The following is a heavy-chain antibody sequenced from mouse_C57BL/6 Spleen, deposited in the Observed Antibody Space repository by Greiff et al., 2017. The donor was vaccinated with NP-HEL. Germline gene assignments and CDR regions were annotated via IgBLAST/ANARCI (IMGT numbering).Heavy chain of an antibody. CDR1: GYAFSSYW. CDR2: IYPGDGDT. J-gene: IGHJ3*01. Sequence: VQLQQSGAELVKPGASVKISCKASGYAFSSYWMNWVKQRPGKGLEWIGQIYPGDGDTNYNGKFTGKATLTGDKYSSTAYMQLSSLTYEDSAVYFCARPAQAAWFAYWGQGTLVTVSA. CDR3: ARPAQAAWFAY. V-gene: IGHV1-80*01. D-gene: IGHD3-2*02.